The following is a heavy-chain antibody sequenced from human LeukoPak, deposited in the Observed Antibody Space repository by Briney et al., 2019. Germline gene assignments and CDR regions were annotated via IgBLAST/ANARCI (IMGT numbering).Heavy chain of an antibody. CDR1: GDSVSSNSAA. J-gene: IGHJ4*02. Sequence: SQTLSLTCALSGDSVSSNSAAWDWIRQSPSRGLEWLGRTYYRSKWYNEYAVSVKSRITIDPDTSKNQFSLQLSSVTPEDTAVYYCARGYYCDSWGQGTLVTVSS. V-gene: IGHV6-1*01. CDR3: ARGYYCDS. CDR2: TYYRSKWYN.